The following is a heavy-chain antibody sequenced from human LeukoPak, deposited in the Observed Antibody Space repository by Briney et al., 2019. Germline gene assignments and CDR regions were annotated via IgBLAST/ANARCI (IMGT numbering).Heavy chain of an antibody. V-gene: IGHV3-21*06. CDR2: ISTDSSHM. CDR3: ASWGAGGNS. D-gene: IGHD3-16*01. Sequence: GGSLRLSCAASGFTFKIYSMNWVRQAPGKGLEWVSSISTDSSHMYYADSVKGRFTVSRDNAKNSLYLQMNSLRAEDTAVYYCASWGAGGNSWGQGTLVTVSS. CDR1: GFTFKIYS. J-gene: IGHJ4*02.